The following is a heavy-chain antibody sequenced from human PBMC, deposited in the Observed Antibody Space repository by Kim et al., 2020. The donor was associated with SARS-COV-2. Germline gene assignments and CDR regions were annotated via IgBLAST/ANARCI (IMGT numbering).Heavy chain of an antibody. CDR3: AKYSSSLRYYYYYMDV. V-gene: IGHV1-69*13. CDR2: IIPIFGTA. Sequence: SVKVSCKASGGTFSSYAISWVRQAPGQGLEWMGGIIPIFGTANYAQKFQGRVTITADESTSTAYMELSSLRSEDTAVYYCAKYSSSLRYYYYYMDVWGKGTTVTVSS. J-gene: IGHJ6*03. D-gene: IGHD6-13*01. CDR1: GGTFSSYA.